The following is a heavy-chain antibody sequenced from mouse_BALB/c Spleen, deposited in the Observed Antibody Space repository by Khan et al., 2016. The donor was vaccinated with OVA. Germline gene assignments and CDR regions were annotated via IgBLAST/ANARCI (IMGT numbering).Heavy chain of an antibody. J-gene: IGHJ4*01. CDR3: ARKSYYGYAVDC. CDR1: GYSITSDYA. Sequence: EVQLQESGPGLVKPSQSLSLTCTVTGYSITSDYAWDLIRQFPGNKLEWMGYISYGGSTSYNSSLKSRISITRDTSKNPFFLQLNCVITEDTATYYSARKSYYGYAVDCCSQETSETV. D-gene: IGHD1-1*01. CDR2: ISYGGST. V-gene: IGHV3-2*02.